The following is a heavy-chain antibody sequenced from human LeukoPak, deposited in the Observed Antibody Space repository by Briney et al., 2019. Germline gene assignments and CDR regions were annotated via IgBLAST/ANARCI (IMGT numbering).Heavy chain of an antibody. V-gene: IGHV3-33*01. CDR2: TWYDGSNK. Sequence: PGGSLRLSCAASGFTFSSYGMHWVRQAPGKGLEWVAVTWYDGSNKHYADSVKGRFTISRDNSKNTLFLQTNSLRAEDTAVYYCARGPDSSVEYWGQGTLVTVSS. D-gene: IGHD3-22*01. CDR1: GFTFSSYG. CDR3: ARGPDSSVEY. J-gene: IGHJ4*02.